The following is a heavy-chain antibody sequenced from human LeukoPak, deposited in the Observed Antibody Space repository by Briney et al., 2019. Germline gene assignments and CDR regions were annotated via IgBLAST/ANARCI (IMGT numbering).Heavy chain of an antibody. Sequence: PGRSLRLSCAASGFTFSSYGLSWVRQAPGKGLEWVSVISDSGGRTYYADSVKGRFTISRDNSENTLHLQMNSLRGEDTAVYYCARAYFYGSGSETKTHNTAFDYWGQGTLVTVSS. D-gene: IGHD3-10*01. J-gene: IGHJ4*02. CDR3: ARAYFYGSGSETKTHNTAFDY. V-gene: IGHV3-23*01. CDR1: GFTFSSYG. CDR2: ISDSGGRT.